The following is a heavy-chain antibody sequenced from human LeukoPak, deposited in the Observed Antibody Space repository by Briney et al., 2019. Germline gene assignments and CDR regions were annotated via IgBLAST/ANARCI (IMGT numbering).Heavy chain of an antibody. Sequence: PSETLSLTCAVYGGSFSGYYWSWIRQPPGKGREWIGEINHSGSTNYNPSLKSRVTISVDTSKNQFSLKLSSVTAADTAVYYCARRRGALIDSSSWRRPANYYYGMDVWGQGTTVTVSS. J-gene: IGHJ6*02. D-gene: IGHD6-13*01. V-gene: IGHV4-34*01. CDR2: INHSGST. CDR3: ARRRGALIDSSSWRRPANYYYGMDV. CDR1: GGSFSGYY.